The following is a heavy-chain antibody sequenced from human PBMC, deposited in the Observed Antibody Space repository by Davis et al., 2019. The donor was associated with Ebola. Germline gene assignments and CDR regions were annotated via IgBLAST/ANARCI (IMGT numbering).Heavy chain of an antibody. V-gene: IGHV4-61*01. CDR2: IYHSGST. D-gene: IGHD3-10*01. J-gene: IGHJ5*02. Sequence: SETLSLTCTVSGGSVSSGTNYWSWIRQPPGKGLEWIGYIYHSGSTIYNPSLKSRVTISVDTSKNQFSLKLSSVTAADTAVYYCARGVWFGEGNWFDPWGQGTLVTVSS. CDR3: ARGVWFGEGNWFDP. CDR1: GGSVSSGTNY.